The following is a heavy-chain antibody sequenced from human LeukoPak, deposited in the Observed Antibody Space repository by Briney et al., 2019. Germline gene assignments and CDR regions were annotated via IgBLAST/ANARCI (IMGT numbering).Heavy chain of an antibody. Sequence: GASVKVSCKASGYTFTSYAMNWVRQAPGQGLEWMGWINTNTGNPTYAQGFTGRFVFSLDTSVSTSYLQISSLKAEDTAVYYCAGEEAITVAGDSYFDYWGQGTLVTVSS. CDR3: AGEEAITVAGDSYFDY. D-gene: IGHD6-19*01. CDR1: GYTFTSYA. J-gene: IGHJ4*02. V-gene: IGHV7-4-1*02. CDR2: INTNTGNP.